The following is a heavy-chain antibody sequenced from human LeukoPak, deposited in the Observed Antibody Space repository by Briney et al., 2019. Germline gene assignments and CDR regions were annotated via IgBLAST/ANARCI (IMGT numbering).Heavy chain of an antibody. Sequence: GGSLRLSCAASGFTFRRHWMGWVRQAPGKGLEWVATIKQDGSQYYVDSVKGRFIISRDNDRNSLDLQMNSLRAEDTAVYSCARGPDYGDRLDYFDYWGQGTLVTVSS. D-gene: IGHD4-17*01. CDR2: IKQDGSQ. CDR1: GFTFRRHW. V-gene: IGHV3-7*01. J-gene: IGHJ4*02. CDR3: ARGPDYGDRLDYFDY.